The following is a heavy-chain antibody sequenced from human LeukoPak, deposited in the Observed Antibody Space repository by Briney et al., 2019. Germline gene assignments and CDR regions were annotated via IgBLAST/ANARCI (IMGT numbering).Heavy chain of an antibody. Sequence: PGGSLRLSCAASGFTFSSYAMHWVRQAPGKGLEWVANIKQDGSEKYYVDSVKGRFTISRDNAKNSLYLQMNSLRAEDTAVYYCARDTVPTRYCSGGSCFLYGMDVWGQGTTVTVSS. CDR2: IKQDGSEK. CDR1: GFTFSSYA. J-gene: IGHJ6*02. D-gene: IGHD2-15*01. CDR3: ARDTVPTRYCSGGSCFLYGMDV. V-gene: IGHV3-7*01.